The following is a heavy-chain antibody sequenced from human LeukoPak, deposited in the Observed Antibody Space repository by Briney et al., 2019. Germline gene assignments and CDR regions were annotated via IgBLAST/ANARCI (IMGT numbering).Heavy chain of an antibody. J-gene: IGHJ4*02. CDR1: GFTFSSYA. D-gene: IGHD6-13*01. Sequence: GGSLRLSCAASGFTFSSYAMSWVRQAPGKGLEWVSAISGSGGSTYYADSVKGRFTISRDNSKNTLYLQMNSLRAEDTAVYYCAKQYSSSWYYFDYWGQETLVTVSS. CDR3: AKQYSSSWYYFDY. CDR2: ISGSGGST. V-gene: IGHV3-23*01.